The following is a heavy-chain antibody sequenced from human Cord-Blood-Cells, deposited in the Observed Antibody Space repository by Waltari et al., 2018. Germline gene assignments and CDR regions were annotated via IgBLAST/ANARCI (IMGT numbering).Heavy chain of an antibody. V-gene: IGHV4-61*09. D-gene: IGHD3-3*01. CDR1: GGSISSGRYS. Sequence: QVQLQESGPGLVKPSQTLSLTCPVSGGSISSGRYSWSWIRQPAGKGLEWIGYIYTSGSTNYNPSLKSRVTISVDTSKNQFSLKLSSVTAADTAVYYCARGAIFGVVIDYWGQGTLVTVSS. J-gene: IGHJ4*02. CDR2: IYTSGST. CDR3: ARGAIFGVVIDY.